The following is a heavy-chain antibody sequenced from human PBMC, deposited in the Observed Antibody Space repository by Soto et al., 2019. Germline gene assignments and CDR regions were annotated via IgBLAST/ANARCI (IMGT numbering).Heavy chain of an antibody. V-gene: IGHV3-9*01. CDR1: GLSFDDYA. J-gene: IGHJ6*02. Sequence: DVQLVESGGGLVQPGRSLRLSCAASGLSFDDYAMHWVRQVLGKGLEWVSGISWNGGSIGYADTVKGRFSISRDNANNTLYLQMNSLRVEDTALYYCAKSMGGTANGMGVWGQGTTVTVSS. CDR3: AKSMGGTANGMGV. D-gene: IGHD2-21*02. CDR2: ISWNGGSI.